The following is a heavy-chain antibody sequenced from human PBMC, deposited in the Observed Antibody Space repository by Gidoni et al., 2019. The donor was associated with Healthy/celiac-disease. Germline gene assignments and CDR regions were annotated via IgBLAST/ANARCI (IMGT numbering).Heavy chain of an antibody. Sequence: EVQLVQSGAEVKKPGESLKISCKGSGYSFTSYWIGWVRQMPGKGLEWTGIIYPGDSDTRYSPSFQGQVTISADKSISTAYLQWSSLKASDTAMYYCARSGRGSSGYYNYYGMDVWGQGTTVTVSS. CDR3: ARSGRGSSGYYNYYGMDV. CDR1: GYSFTSYW. CDR2: IYPGDSDT. D-gene: IGHD3-22*01. J-gene: IGHJ6*02. V-gene: IGHV5-51*01.